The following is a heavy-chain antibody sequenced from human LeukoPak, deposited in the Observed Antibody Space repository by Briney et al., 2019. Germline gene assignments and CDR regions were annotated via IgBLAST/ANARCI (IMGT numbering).Heavy chain of an antibody. J-gene: IGHJ3*02. V-gene: IGHV1-69*13. D-gene: IGHD3-22*01. CDR3: ARVATIYYDSSVGPFDI. Sequence: SVKVSCKASGGTFNNYVISWVRQAPGQGLEWMGGIIPIFDTANYAQKFQGRVTITADESTSTAYMELSSLRSEDTAVYYCARVATIYYDSSVGPFDIWGQGTMVTVSS. CDR1: GGTFNNYV. CDR2: IIPIFDTA.